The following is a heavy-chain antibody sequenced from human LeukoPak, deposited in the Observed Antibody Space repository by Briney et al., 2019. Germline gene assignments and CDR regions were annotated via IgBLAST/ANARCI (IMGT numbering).Heavy chain of an antibody. CDR3: ASLEEQWLVRGVVDY. J-gene: IGHJ4*02. CDR2: IYYSGST. V-gene: IGHV4-39*01. CDR1: TFSSYA. Sequence: TFSSYAMNWIRQPPGKGLEWIGSIYYSGSTYYNPSLKSRVTISVDTSKNQFSLKLSSVTAADTAVYYCASLEEQWLVRGVVDYWGQGTLVTVSS. D-gene: IGHD6-19*01.